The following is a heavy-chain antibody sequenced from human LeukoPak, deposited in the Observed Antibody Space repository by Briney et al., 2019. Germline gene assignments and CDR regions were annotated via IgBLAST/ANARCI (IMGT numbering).Heavy chain of an antibody. CDR1: GFTFSSYA. D-gene: IGHD2-2*01. CDR2: ISGSGGST. J-gene: IGHJ4*02. CDR3: ARSLVWVVVPAAMMN. V-gene: IGHV3-23*01. Sequence: GGSLRLSCAASGFTFSSYAMSWVRQAPGKGLEWVSAISGSGGSTYYADSVKGRFTISRDNSKNTLYLQMNSLRAEDTAVYYCARSLVWVVVPAAMMNWGQGTLVTVSS.